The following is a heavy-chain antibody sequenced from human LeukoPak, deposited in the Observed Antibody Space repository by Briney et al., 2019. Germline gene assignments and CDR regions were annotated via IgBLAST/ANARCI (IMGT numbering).Heavy chain of an antibody. J-gene: IGHJ4*02. CDR1: GGSISNNNYY. CDR2: IYYSGSA. D-gene: IGHD3-9*01. V-gene: IGHV4-39*07. Sequence: PSETLSLTCTVSGGSISNNNYYWAWIRQPPGKGLECIGSIYYSGSANCNPSLKSRVTISVDMSENQFSLKLSSVTAADTAVYYCARGNGILTGYYSTFDYWGQGTLSPSPQ. CDR3: ARGNGILTGYYSTFDY.